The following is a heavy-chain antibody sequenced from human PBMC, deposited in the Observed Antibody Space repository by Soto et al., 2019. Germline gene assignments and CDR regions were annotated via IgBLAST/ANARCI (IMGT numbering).Heavy chain of an antibody. J-gene: IGHJ3*02. Sequence: QITLKESGPTLVKPTQTLTLTCTFSGFSFSHSGVGLGWIRKPPGKALECLALIYWNTDKRYNPSLKRRLTIPKDASQNQVVLTLTNMDPVDTATYYCAHLPIFTAGHDALDIWGQGTMVSVPS. CDR1: GFSFSHSGVG. D-gene: IGHD3-9*01. V-gene: IGHV2-5*01. CDR2: IYWNTDK. CDR3: AHLPIFTAGHDALDI.